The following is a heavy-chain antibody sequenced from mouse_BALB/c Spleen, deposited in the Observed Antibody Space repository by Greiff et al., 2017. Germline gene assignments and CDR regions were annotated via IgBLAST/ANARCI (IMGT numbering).Heavy chain of an antibody. CDR2: ISDGGSYT. Sequence: EVKLMESGGGLVKPGGSLKLSCAASGFTFSDYYMYWVRQTPEKRLEWVATISDGGSYTYYPDSVKGRFTISRDNAKNNLYLQMSSLKSEDTAMYYCARDKLGLRAWVAYWGQGTLVTVSA. CDR1: GFTFSDYY. J-gene: IGHJ3*01. CDR3: ARDKLGLRAWVAY. D-gene: IGHD3-1*01. V-gene: IGHV5-4*02.